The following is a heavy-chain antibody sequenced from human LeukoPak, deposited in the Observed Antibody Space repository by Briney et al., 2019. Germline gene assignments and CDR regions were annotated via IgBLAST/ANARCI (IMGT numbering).Heavy chain of an antibody. CDR3: ASLPAKDYGDYVFDY. CDR2: INHSGST. CDR1: GGSFSGYY. D-gene: IGHD4-17*01. V-gene: IGHV4-34*01. J-gene: IGHJ4*02. Sequence: SETLSLTCAVYGGSFSGYYWSWIRQPPGKGLEWIGEINHSGSTNYNPSLKSRVTISVDTSKNQFSLKLSSVTAADTAVYYCASLPAKDYGDYVFDYWGQGTLVTVSS.